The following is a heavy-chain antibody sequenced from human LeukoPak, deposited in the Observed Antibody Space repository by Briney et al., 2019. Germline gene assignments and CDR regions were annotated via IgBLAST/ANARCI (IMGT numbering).Heavy chain of an antibody. Sequence: SQTLSLTCTVSGGSISSGGYYWSWIRQHPGKGLEWIGYIYYSGSTYYNPSLKSRVTISVDTSKNQFSLKLSSVTAADTAVYYCARDLDFWSGPPSSWGQGTLVTVSS. V-gene: IGHV4-31*03. CDR2: IYYSGST. CDR3: ARDLDFWSGPPSS. D-gene: IGHD3-3*01. J-gene: IGHJ4*02. CDR1: GGSISSGGYY.